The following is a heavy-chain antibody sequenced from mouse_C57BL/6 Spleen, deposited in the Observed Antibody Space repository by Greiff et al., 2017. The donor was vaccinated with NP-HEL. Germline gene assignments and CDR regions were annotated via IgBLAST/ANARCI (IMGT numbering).Heavy chain of an antibody. V-gene: IGHV7-3*01. D-gene: IGHD2-3*01. CDR1: GFTFTDYY. CDR2: IRNKANGYPT. CDR3: ARYYDGYPAWFAY. J-gene: IGHJ3*01. Sequence: EVKLMESGGGLVQPGFSLLLSFSSSGFTFTDYYMSWVRQPPGKALEWLGFIRNKANGYPTEYSASVKGRFTISRDNSQSILYLQMNALRAEDSATYYCARYYDGYPAWFAYWGQGTLVTVSA.